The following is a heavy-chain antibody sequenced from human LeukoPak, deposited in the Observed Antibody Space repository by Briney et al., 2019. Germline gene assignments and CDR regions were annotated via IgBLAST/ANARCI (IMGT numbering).Heavy chain of an antibody. CDR3: ARRSPNYYFDY. V-gene: IGHV3-21*01. CDR2: ISSSNNYI. Sequence: TGGSLRLSCAASGFTFSNYNMNWVRQAPGKGLEWVSSISSSNNYIYYADSVKGRFTISRDNAKNSLCLQMNSLRAEDTAVYYCARRSPNYYFDYWGQGTPVTVSS. CDR1: GFTFSNYN. J-gene: IGHJ4*02.